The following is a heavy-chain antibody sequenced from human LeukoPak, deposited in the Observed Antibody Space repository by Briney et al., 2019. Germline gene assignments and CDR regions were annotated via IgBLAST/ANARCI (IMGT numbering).Heavy chain of an antibody. J-gene: IGHJ6*02. D-gene: IGHD6-19*01. CDR2: INSDGSST. CDR3: ANRAGRFSGSEGSRYYYGMDV. CDR1: GFTFSSYW. Sequence: PGGSLRLSCAASGFTFSSYWMHWVRQAPGKGLVWVSRINSDGSSTSYADSVKGRFTISRDNAKNTLYLQMNSLRAEDTAVYYCANRAGRFSGSEGSRYYYGMDVWGQGTTVTVSS. V-gene: IGHV3-74*01.